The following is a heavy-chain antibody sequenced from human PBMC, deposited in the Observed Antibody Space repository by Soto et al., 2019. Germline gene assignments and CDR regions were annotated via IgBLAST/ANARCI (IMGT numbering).Heavy chain of an antibody. CDR2: IYTSGST. Sequence: KPSETLSLTCTVSGAFISGYYWSWIRQPAGKGLEWIGRIYTSGSTKYSPSLKSRATMSVDTSKKQFSLKLNSVTAADTAVYYCARESIVAGTDNWFDSWGQGTLVTVSS. CDR1: GAFISGYY. V-gene: IGHV4-4*07. D-gene: IGHD6-19*01. CDR3: ARESIVAGTDNWFDS. J-gene: IGHJ5*01.